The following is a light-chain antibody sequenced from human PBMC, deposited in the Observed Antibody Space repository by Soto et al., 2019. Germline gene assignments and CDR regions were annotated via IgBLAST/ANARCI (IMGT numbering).Light chain of an antibody. CDR2: GAS. V-gene: IGKV1-39*01. J-gene: IGKJ5*01. CDR1: QDIYTF. Sequence: DIQMTQSPSSLSASVGGRFTIACRASQDIYTFLNWYQQKPGKAPKLLIFGASSLQSGVPSRFSGSGSGTVFTLTISSLQPEDFATYYCEQSYITPPITFGQGTRLEIK. CDR3: EQSYITPPIT.